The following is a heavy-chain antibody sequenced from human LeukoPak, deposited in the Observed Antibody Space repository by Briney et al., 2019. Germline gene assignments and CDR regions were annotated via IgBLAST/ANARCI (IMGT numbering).Heavy chain of an antibody. CDR3: ARRMTVSATNWFDP. J-gene: IGHJ5*02. Sequence: SETLSLTCTVSGTSISSSFWTWIRQSPGKGLEWLAYIYYTGSTNLNPSLKSRLTVSVDTSKNQFSLRLSSVTAADTAIYYCARRMTVSATNWFDPWGQGTLVTVSS. D-gene: IGHD5/OR15-5a*01. CDR2: IYYTGST. CDR1: GTSISSSF. V-gene: IGHV4-59*01.